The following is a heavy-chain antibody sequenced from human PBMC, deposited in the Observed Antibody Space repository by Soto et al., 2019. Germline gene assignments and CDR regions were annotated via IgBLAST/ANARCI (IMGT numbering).Heavy chain of an antibody. J-gene: IGHJ4*02. V-gene: IGHV3-7*01. Sequence: GGSLRLSCAASGFTFSSYAMSWVRQAPGKGLEWVANIKQDGSEKYYVDSVKGRFTISRDNAKNSLYLQMNSLRAEDTAVYYCARDLSVEVATIPSYFDYWGQGTLVTVS. CDR2: IKQDGSEK. CDR3: ARDLSVEVATIPSYFDY. D-gene: IGHD5-12*01. CDR1: GFTFSSYA.